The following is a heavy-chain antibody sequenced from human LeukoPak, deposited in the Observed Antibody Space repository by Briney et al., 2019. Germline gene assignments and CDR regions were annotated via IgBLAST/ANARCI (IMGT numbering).Heavy chain of an antibody. CDR1: GDSISIYY. D-gene: IGHD3-10*02. CDR2: IYNSGST. J-gene: IGHJ4*02. CDR3: AVFGKESPTDY. Sequence: SETLSLTCSVSGDSISIYYWSWIRQPPGKGLEWIGYIYNSGSTNYNPSLKSRVTISVDTSKNQFSLKLSSVTAADTAVYYCAVFGKESPTDYWGQGTLVTVSS. V-gene: IGHV4-4*08.